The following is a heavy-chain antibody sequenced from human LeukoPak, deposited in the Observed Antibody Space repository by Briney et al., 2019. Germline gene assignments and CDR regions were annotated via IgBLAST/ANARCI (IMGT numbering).Heavy chain of an antibody. CDR3: ARGGRGSAAVVAPRSFDI. CDR1: GFTVSSTH. V-gene: IGHV3-53*01. Sequence: GGSLRLSCAASGFTVSSTHMVWVRQAPGKGLEWVSVTYTGGNSYYAGSVKGRFIISRDISKNTLYLQMNSLRAEDSALYYCARGGRGSAAVVAPRSFDIWSQGTMVTVSS. J-gene: IGHJ3*02. D-gene: IGHD3-22*01. CDR2: TYTGGNS.